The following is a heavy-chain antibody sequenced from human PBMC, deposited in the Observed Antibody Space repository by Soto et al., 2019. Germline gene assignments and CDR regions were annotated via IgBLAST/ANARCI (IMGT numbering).Heavy chain of an antibody. CDR1: GYSVSSSDYY. CDR2: MFYSGLT. J-gene: IGHJ6*02. Sequence: SETLSLTCSVSGYSVSSSDYYWAWIRQPPGKGLEWIGSMFYSGLTYYNPSLKSRVTLSVDASKNHFSVRLNSVTAADTAVYYCAPLTVSLSGPYGIHVWGQGTTVTVS. D-gene: IGHD2-15*01. CDR3: APLTVSLSGPYGIHV. V-gene: IGHV4-39*01.